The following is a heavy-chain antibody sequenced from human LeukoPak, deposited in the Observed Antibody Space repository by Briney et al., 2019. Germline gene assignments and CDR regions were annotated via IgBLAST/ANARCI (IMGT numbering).Heavy chain of an antibody. Sequence: GGSLRLSCAASGFTFSSHGMHWVRQAPGKGLEWVALIWYDGSNKYYADSVQGRFTISRDNSKNTLYLQMDSLRAEDTAVYYCARAGIVGLYYYYMDVWGKGTTVTVSS. CDR1: GFTFSSHG. V-gene: IGHV3-33*01. CDR3: ARAGIVGLYYYYMDV. D-gene: IGHD2-21*01. CDR2: IWYDGSNK. J-gene: IGHJ6*03.